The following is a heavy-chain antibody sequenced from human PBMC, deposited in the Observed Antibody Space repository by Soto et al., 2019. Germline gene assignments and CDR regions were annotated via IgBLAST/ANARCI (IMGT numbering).Heavy chain of an antibody. CDR1: GFTFSSYS. CDR2: ISHDGSNK. CDR3: AKDGYYSGYYFDY. D-gene: IGHD5-12*01. Sequence: PGGSLRLSCAASGFTFSSYSMNWVRQAPGKGLEWVAAISHDGSNKYYADSVKGRFPISRDNSKNKLYLQMNSLRPEDTAVYYCAKDGYYSGYYFDYWGQGALVTVSS. V-gene: IGHV3-30*18. J-gene: IGHJ4*02.